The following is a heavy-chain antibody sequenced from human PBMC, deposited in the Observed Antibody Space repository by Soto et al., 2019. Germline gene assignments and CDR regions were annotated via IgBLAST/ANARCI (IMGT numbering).Heavy chain of an antibody. Sequence: PGGSLRLSCAASGFNFGPFWMHWVRQAPGKGLVWVSHINGDGSTIVYADSVKGRFTISRDNAQSTLYLQMSSLRVDDTAVYFCVRDRGYPDAFDIWGQGTPVTVSS. CDR2: INGDGSTI. CDR3: VRDRGYPDAFDI. V-gene: IGHV3-74*03. D-gene: IGHD6-13*01. J-gene: IGHJ3*02. CDR1: GFNFGPFW.